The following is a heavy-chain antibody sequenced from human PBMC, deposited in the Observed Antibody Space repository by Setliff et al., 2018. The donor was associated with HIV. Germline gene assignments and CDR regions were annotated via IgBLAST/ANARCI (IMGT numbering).Heavy chain of an antibody. CDR2: IYPGDSDT. J-gene: IGHJ1*01. CDR3: ARDRDPHYDYVWGNYRPEYFQH. D-gene: IGHD3-16*02. CDR1: GYTFNTYW. Sequence: GESLKISCKGSGYTFNTYWIGWVRQMPGKGLEWMGIIYPGDSDTTYSPSFQGHVTISADKSISTAYLQWSSLKGSDTAMYYCARDRDPHYDYVWGNYRPEYFQHWGQGTRVTVSS. V-gene: IGHV5-51*01.